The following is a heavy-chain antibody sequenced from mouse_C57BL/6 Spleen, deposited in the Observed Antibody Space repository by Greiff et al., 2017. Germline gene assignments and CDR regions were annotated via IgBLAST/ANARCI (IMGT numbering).Heavy chain of an antibody. CDR3: TKLGYYPYYYAMDY. V-gene: IGHV1-5*01. CDR2: IYPGNSDT. D-gene: IGHD2-3*01. Sequence: EVQLQQSGTVLARPGASVKMSCKTSGYTFTSYWMHWVKQRPGQGLEWIGAIYPGNSDTSYTQKFKGKAKLTAVTSASTAYMELSSLTNEDSAVYYCTKLGYYPYYYAMDYWGQGTSVTVSS. J-gene: IGHJ4*01. CDR1: GYTFTSYW.